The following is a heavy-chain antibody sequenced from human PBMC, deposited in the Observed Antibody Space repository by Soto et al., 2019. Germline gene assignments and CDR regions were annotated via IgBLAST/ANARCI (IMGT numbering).Heavy chain of an antibody. J-gene: IGHJ6*02. V-gene: IGHV2-70*01. CDR1: GFSLTTSGMC. Sequence: SGPYAGEPTQTLTLTCTFSGFSLTTSGMCVSWIRQPPGKALEWLALIDWDDAKYYSTSLKTRLTISKDTSKNQVVLTMTNLDPVDTATYYCARVAGYDKPYYYYGMDVWGQGTTVTVSS. CDR2: IDWDDAK. CDR3: ARVAGYDKPYYYYGMDV. D-gene: IGHD3-22*01.